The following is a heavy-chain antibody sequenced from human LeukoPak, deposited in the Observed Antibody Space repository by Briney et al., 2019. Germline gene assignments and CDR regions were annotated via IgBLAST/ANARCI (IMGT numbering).Heavy chain of an antibody. CDR1: GYTFSSSY. Sequence: VASVKVSCKASGYTFSSSYMHWVRQAPGQGLEWMGIINPSSSTTRYAQMFQGGVTMTRDMSTSIVYMELSSLRSDDTAVYFCARGRTTVTSVFDYWGQGTLVTISS. V-gene: IGHV1-46*01. CDR3: ARGRTTVTSVFDY. CDR2: INPSSSTT. D-gene: IGHD4-11*01. J-gene: IGHJ4*02.